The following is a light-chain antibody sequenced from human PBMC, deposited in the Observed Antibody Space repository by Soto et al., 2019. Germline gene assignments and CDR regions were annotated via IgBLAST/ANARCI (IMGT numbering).Light chain of an antibody. CDR2: AAS. J-gene: IGKJ1*01. Sequence: DIRRTQSPSPLSSSVGDRVAITCLASQTISSYLNWYQQKPVNAPKLLIYAASSLQSGVPSSFSGSGSGTDFTLTISSLQPEDFATYYCQQSYSTPRTFGQGTEVDIK. CDR3: QQSYSTPRT. CDR1: QTISSY. V-gene: IGKV1-39*01.